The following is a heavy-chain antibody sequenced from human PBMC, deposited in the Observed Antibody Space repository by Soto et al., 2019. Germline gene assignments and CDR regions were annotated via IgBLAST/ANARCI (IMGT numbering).Heavy chain of an antibody. CDR2: IYYTGST. D-gene: IGHD3-10*01. J-gene: IGHJ4*02. V-gene: IGHV4-39*01. Sequence: SETRSLTCTVSGGSITSSSYYWGWIRQTPGKGLEWIGNIYYTGSTYYNPSLKSRVTISVDTSKSQFSLKLSSVTVADTAVYYCASSLRLWGVYYLDYWGQGTLVTVSS. CDR1: GGSITSSSYY. CDR3: ASSLRLWGVYYLDY.